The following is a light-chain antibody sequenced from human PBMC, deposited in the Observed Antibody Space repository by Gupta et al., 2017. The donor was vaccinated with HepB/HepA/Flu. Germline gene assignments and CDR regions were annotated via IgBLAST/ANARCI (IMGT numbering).Light chain of an antibody. CDR2: KDT. CDR3: QSEDSSGTSVV. Sequence: SYALPQPPSVSVSPGQTARITCSGDALRNKFVCWYQQKPGQAPVLLIYKDTQRPSGIPERISGSSSGATVTLTISGVQSEDDADYYCQSEDSSGTSVVFGGGTKLTVL. V-gene: IGLV3-25*03. CDR1: ALRNKF. J-gene: IGLJ2*01.